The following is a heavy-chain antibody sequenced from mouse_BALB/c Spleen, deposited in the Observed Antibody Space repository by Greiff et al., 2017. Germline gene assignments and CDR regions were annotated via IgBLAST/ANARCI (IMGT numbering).Heavy chain of an antibody. D-gene: IGHD4-1*02. CDR3: ARSQLGLDY. J-gene: IGHJ2*01. CDR2: ISSGSSTI. CDR1: GFTFSSFG. V-gene: IGHV5-17*02. Sequence: EVMLVESGGGLVQPGGSRKLSCAASGFTFSSFGMHWVRQAPEKGLEWVAYISSGSSTIYYADTVKGRFTISRDNPKNTLFLQMTSLRSEDTAMYYCARSQLGLDYWGQGTTLTVSS.